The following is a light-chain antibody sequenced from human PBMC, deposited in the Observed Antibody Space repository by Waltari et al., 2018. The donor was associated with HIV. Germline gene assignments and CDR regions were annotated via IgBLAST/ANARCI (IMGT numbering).Light chain of an antibody. J-gene: IGLJ1*01. CDR2: GAN. Sequence: SSELTQAPVLSVALGPTIQIPCLGDSPRSFFATLYQGRPGQAPVLVVYGANRRPSGIPDRFSASNSRNTSSLSISDPQAVDEADYYCHSRDSNSDHYVFGGGTRVIV. V-gene: IGLV3-19*01. CDR1: SPRSFF. CDR3: HSRDSNSDHYV.